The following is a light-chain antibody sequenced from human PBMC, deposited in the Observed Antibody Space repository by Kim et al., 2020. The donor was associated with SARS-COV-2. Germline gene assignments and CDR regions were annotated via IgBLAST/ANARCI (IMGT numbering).Light chain of an antibody. CDR2: GNS. CDR1: SSNIGAGYD. J-gene: IGLJ2*01. V-gene: IGLV1-40*01. CDR3: QSYDSSLSVEV. Sequence: QMVTYAGTRSSSNIGAGYDVHWYQQLPGTAPKLLIYGNSNRPSGVPDRFSGSKSGTSASLAITGLQAEDEADYYCQSYDSSLSVEVFGGGTKLTVL.